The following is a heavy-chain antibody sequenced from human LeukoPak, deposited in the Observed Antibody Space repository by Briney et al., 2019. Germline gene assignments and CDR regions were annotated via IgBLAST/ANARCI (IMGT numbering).Heavy chain of an antibody. V-gene: IGHV6-1*01. CDR3: ARGVGHTAMVTWYDY. CDR1: GDSVSSNSAA. D-gene: IGHD5-18*01. CDR2: TYYRSKWYN. J-gene: IGHJ4*02. Sequence: SQTLSLTCAISGDSVSSNSAAWNWIRQSPSRGLEWLGRTYYRSKWYNDYAVSVKSRITINPDTSKNQSSLQLNSVTPEDTAVYYCARGVGHTAMVTWYDYWGQGTLVTVSS.